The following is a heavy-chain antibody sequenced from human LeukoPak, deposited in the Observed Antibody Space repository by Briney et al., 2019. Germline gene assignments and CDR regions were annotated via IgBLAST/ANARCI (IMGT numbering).Heavy chain of an antibody. CDR3: ARDRYRGGPDGY. CDR1: GGSISSYY. V-gene: IGHV4-59*12. J-gene: IGHJ4*02. CDR2: IYYSGST. D-gene: IGHD2-2*02. Sequence: SSETLSLTCTVSGGSISSYYWSWIRQPPGKGLEWIGYIYYSGSTNYNPSLKSRVTISVDRSKNQFSLKLSSVTAADTAVYYCARDRYRGGPDGYWGQGTLVTVSS.